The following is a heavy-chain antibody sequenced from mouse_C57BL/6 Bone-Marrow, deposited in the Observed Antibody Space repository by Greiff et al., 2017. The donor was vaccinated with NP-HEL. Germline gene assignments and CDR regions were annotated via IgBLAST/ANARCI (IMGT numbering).Heavy chain of an antibody. CDR1: GYTFTSYG. V-gene: IGHV1-81*01. Sequence: QVHVKQSGAELARPGASVKLSCKASGYTFTSYGISWVKQRTGQGLEWIGEIYPRSGNTYYNEKFKGKATLTADKSSSTAYMELRSLTSEDSAVYFCATGSSPYYFDYWGQGTTLTVSS. D-gene: IGHD1-1*01. J-gene: IGHJ2*01. CDR2: IYPRSGNT. CDR3: ATGSSPYYFDY.